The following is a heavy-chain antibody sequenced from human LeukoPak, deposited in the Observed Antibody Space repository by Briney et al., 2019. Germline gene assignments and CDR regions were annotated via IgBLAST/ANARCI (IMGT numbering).Heavy chain of an antibody. Sequence: PGGSLRLSCAASGFTFSSYDMHWVRQAPGKGLEWVAFIRYDGTNKYYADSVQGRFIISRDNSKNTLYLQMNSLRAEDTAVYYCAKVRATAGYFDYWGQGTLATVSS. CDR2: IRYDGTNK. CDR3: AKVRATAGYFDY. D-gene: IGHD6-13*01. V-gene: IGHV3-30*02. J-gene: IGHJ4*02. CDR1: GFTFSSYD.